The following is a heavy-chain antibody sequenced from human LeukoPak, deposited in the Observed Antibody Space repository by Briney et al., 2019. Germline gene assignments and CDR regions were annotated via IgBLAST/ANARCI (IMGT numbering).Heavy chain of an antibody. J-gene: IGHJ3*02. D-gene: IGHD4-17*01. CDR2: ISYIGTT. CDR3: ARDLVTVTKGFDI. V-gene: IGHV4-59*11. CDR1: GDSFSSHY. Sequence: SETLSLTCAVSGDSFSSHYWTWIRQPPGRGLEWIGYISYIGTTNYNPSLKSRVTISIDTSKNQFSLKLSSVTTADTAVCYCARDLVTVTKGFDIWGLGTMVSVSS.